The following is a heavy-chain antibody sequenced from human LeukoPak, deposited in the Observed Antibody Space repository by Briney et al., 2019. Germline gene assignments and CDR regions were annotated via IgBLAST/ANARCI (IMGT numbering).Heavy chain of an antibody. Sequence: GGTLRLSCAASGFTFSDTWMHWVRQAPGKGLVCVSRIRSDGSDTRYAESVKGRFTISRDNAKNTLYLQMNSLGAEDTAVYYCARDRFYSNAFDMWGQGTMVTVSS. D-gene: IGHD3-3*01. CDR3: ARDRFYSNAFDM. CDR2: IRSDGSDT. V-gene: IGHV3-74*01. CDR1: GFTFSDTW. J-gene: IGHJ3*02.